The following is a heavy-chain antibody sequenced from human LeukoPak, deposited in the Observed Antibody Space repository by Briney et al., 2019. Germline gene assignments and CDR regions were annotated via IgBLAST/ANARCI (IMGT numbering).Heavy chain of an antibody. Sequence: SETLSLTCAVYGGSFSGYYCSSVRQPPGKGLEWIGEINHSGSTNYNPSLKSRVTISVDTSKKQFSLKLSSVTAADTAVYYCALLGISSPPVDYRGQGTLVTVSS. CDR1: GGSFSGYY. V-gene: IGHV4-34*01. D-gene: IGHD6-6*01. J-gene: IGHJ4*02. CDR2: INHSGST. CDR3: ALLGISSPPVDY.